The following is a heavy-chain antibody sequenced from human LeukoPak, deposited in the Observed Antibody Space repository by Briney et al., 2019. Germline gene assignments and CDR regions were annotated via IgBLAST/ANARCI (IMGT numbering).Heavy chain of an antibody. CDR2: IEDDGSEK. CDR3: ARGLGSAYYYYGMDV. J-gene: IGHJ6*02. V-gene: IGHV3-7*01. CDR1: GFTFSSYW. Sequence: TGGSLRLSCAASGFTFSSYWMNWVRQAPGKGLEWVANIEDDGSEKYYVDSVEGRFTISRDHTNNSLYLQMNSLRAEDTAVYYCARGLGSAYYYYGMDVWGQGTTVTVSS. D-gene: IGHD2-15*01.